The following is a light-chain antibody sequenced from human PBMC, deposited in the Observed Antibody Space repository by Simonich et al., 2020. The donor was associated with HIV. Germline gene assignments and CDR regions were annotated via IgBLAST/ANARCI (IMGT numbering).Light chain of an antibody. Sequence: DIVITQSPATLSVSPGESATLSCRASRRVSSNLAWSQRTPGQAPRLRIHGASHMASCVPAMFSGSGSRTEFTLTISSMQSENFAVYYCQQYNDWPTCGGGTKVEI. V-gene: IGKV3-15*01. J-gene: IGKJ4*01. CDR3: QQYNDWPT. CDR1: RRVSSN. CDR2: GAS.